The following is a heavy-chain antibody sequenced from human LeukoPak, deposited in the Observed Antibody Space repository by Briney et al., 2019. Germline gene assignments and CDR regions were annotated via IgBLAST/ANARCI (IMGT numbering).Heavy chain of an antibody. D-gene: IGHD2-2*01. CDR3: ARDLEYCSSSNCPRYWYFDL. V-gene: IGHV4-31*03. Sequence: SQTLSLTCTVAGGSISSGGGYYWSWIRQHPGKGLEWIGFIYYSGSTYYNPSLKSRLTMSVGTSKNQFSLRLTSVTAADTAVYYCARDLEYCSSSNCPRYWYFDLWGRGTLVTVSS. CDR2: IYYSGST. J-gene: IGHJ2*01. CDR1: GGSISSGGGYY.